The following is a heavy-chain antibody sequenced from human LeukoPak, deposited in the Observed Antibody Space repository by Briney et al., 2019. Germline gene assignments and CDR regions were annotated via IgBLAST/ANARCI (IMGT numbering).Heavy chain of an antibody. V-gene: IGHV3-23*01. Sequence: VGSLRLSCAASGFTFSNYAMSWVRQAPGKGLEWVSFSSAYNDITYYADSVKGRFTISRDNSKSTLYLQMTSLRAEDTALYYCARGRSDYTPFDYWGQGTLVTVSS. CDR1: GFTFSNYA. CDR2: SSAYNDIT. CDR3: ARGRSDYTPFDY. D-gene: IGHD3-3*01. J-gene: IGHJ4*02.